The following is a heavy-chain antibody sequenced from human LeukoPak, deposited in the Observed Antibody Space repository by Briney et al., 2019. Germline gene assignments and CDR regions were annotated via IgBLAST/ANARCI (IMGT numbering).Heavy chain of an antibody. V-gene: IGHV3-30*03. D-gene: IGHD3-10*01. CDR2: VSAHGLDK. CDR3: ARAFTPGIRKALWIGDSL. J-gene: IGHJ4*02. Sequence: PGGSLRLSCAASGFTFSSYSMNWVRQAPGKRLEWLAVVSAHGLDKFYASSVRGRFTISKDTSKNTLSLQMNSLRSDDSGVYYCARAFTPGIRKALWIGDSLWDQGTLVTVSS. CDR1: GFTFSSYS.